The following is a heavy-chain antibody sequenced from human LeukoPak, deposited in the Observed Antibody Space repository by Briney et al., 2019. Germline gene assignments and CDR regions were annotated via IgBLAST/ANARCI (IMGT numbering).Heavy chain of an antibody. CDR1: GGSISASNW. V-gene: IGHV4-4*02. CDR2: IYYSGST. CDR3: ARGAAAGSWVYGMGV. J-gene: IGHJ6*02. Sequence: SGTLSLTCGVSGGSISASNWWSWVRQPPGKGLEWIGEIYYSGSTNYSPSLKSRVTMSVDKSKTQFSLNLSSVTAADTAVYYCARGAAAGSWVYGMGVWGRGTTVTVSS. D-gene: IGHD6-13*01.